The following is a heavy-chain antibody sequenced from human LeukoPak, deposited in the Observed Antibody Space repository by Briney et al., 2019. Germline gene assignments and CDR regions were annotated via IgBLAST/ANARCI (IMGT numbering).Heavy chain of an antibody. D-gene: IGHD5-18*01. CDR3: AKGRIGYSYGYSDY. CDR2: ISGSGGST. J-gene: IGHJ4*02. CDR1: GFTFSSYA. Sequence: GGSLRLSCAASGFTFSSYAMSWVRQAPGKGLEWVSTISGSGGSTYYADSVKGRFTISRDNSKNTLYLQMNGLRAEDTAVYYCAKGRIGYSYGYSDYWGQGTLVTVSS. V-gene: IGHV3-23*01.